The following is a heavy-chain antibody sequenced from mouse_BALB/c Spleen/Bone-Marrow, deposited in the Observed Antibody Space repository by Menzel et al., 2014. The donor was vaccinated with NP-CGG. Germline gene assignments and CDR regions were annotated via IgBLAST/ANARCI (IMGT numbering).Heavy chain of an antibody. CDR1: GYAFSSSW. Sequence: VQLQQSGPELVKPGASVKISCKASGYAFSSSWMNWVKQRPGQGLEWIGRIYPGDGDTNYNGKFKGKATLTADKSSSTAYMQLSSLTSVDSAVYSCARNSYYGSSYNYFDYWGQGTTLTVSS. D-gene: IGHD1-1*01. CDR3: ARNSYYGSSYNYFDY. V-gene: IGHV1-82*01. CDR2: IYPGDGDT. J-gene: IGHJ2*01.